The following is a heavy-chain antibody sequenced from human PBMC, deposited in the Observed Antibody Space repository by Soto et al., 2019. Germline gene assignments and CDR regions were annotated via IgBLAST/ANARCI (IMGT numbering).Heavy chain of an antibody. J-gene: IGHJ4*02. V-gene: IGHV1-46*01. CDR2: INPSGGST. CDR3: ARGAFVVIPPANSRIDY. D-gene: IGHD2-2*01. Sequence: QVRLVQSGAEVKKPGASVKVSCTASGYTFSNHYIHWVRQVPGQGLEWMGVINPSGGSTHFAQKFQGRITRARVTSTSSVFMEVSRLRSEDTAVYFCARGAFVVIPPANSRIDYWGQGTQVTVSS. CDR1: GYTFSNHY.